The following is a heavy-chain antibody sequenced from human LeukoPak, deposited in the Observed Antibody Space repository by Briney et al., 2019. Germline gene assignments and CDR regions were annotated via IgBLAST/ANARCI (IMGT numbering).Heavy chain of an antibody. D-gene: IGHD2-2*01. V-gene: IGHV1-8*01. CDR1: GYTFTSYD. J-gene: IGHJ4*02. CDR3: ARTGSDCSSTSCSAGSTVGYY. Sequence: ASVKVSCKASGYTFTSYDINWVRQATGQGLEWMGWMNPNSGNTGYAQKFQGRVTMTRNTSISTAYMELSSLRSEDTAVYYCARTGSDCSSTSCSAGSTVGYYWGQGTLVTVSS. CDR2: MNPNSGNT.